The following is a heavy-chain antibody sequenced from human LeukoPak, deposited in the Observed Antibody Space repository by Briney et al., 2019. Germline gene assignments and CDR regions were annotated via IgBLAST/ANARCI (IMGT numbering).Heavy chain of an antibody. D-gene: IGHD6-13*01. CDR3: ARADGSSWPGEAFDA. CDR2: ISYDGSNK. V-gene: IGHV3-30*03. J-gene: IGHJ3*01. CDR1: GFTFSSYG. Sequence: GGSLRLSCAASGFTFSSYGMHWVRQAPGKGLEWVAVISYDGSNKYYADSVKGRFTISRDNSKNTLYLQMNSLRAEDTAVYYCARADGSSWPGEAFDAWGQGTMVTVSS.